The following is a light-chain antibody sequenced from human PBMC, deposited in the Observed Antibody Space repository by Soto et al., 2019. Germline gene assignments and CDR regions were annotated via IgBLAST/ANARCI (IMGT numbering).Light chain of an antibody. J-gene: IGLJ3*02. CDR1: SSNIGSNY. CDR3: AAWDDSLRGWV. V-gene: IGLV1-47*02. CDR2: TND. Sequence: QAVVTQSPSASGTPGQRVTISCSGSSSNIGSNYVYWYQQLPGTAPKLLIYTNDQRPSGVPDRFSGSKSGTSASLAISGLRSEDEADYYCAAWDDSLRGWVFGGGTKLTVL.